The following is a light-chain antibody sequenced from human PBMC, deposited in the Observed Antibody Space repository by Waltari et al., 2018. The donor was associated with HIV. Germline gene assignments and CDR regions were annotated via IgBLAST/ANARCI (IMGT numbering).Light chain of an antibody. Sequence: QSALTQPASVSGSPGQSITIPCTGSTSDFGLYHFISLYQQHPGGIPKALISEVSSRPSGVSSRFSGSKSGNTASLTISWLQTEDEADYYCTSFTSNYTVMFGGGTKVTVL. CDR1: TSDFGLYHF. CDR3: TSFTSNYTVM. V-gene: IGLV2-14*01. CDR2: EVS. J-gene: IGLJ3*02.